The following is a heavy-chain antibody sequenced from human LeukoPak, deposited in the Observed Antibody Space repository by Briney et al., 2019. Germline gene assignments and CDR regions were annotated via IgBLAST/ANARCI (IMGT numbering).Heavy chain of an antibody. Sequence: PSETLSLTCTVSGGSMRNSYWSWIRQPPGKGLEWIGYIYYSGSTKYNPSLKSRVTISVDTSKNQFSLKLSSVTAADTAVYYCARVRYSSGWYSYYFDYWGQGTLVTVSS. CDR1: GGSMRNSY. J-gene: IGHJ4*02. CDR3: ARVRYSSGWYSYYFDY. V-gene: IGHV4-59*01. D-gene: IGHD6-19*01. CDR2: IYYSGST.